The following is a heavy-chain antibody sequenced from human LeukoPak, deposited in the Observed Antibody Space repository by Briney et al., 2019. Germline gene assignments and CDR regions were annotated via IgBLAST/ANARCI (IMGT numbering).Heavy chain of an antibody. D-gene: IGHD3-22*01. Sequence: SETLSLTCTVSGGSISSHYWSWIRQPPGKGLEWIGYIYYSGSTNYNPSLKSRVTISVGTSKNQFSLKLSSVTAADTAVYYCARGSYSSGKIDHWGQGTLVTVSS. V-gene: IGHV4-59*11. CDR3: ARGSYSSGKIDH. J-gene: IGHJ4*02. CDR2: IYYSGST. CDR1: GGSISSHY.